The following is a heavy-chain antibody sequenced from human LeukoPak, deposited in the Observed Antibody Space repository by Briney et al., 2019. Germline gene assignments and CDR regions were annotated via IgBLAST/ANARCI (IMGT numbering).Heavy chain of an antibody. CDR1: GYTFTDYY. CDR3: ATDEGKGL. CDR2: VDPEDGET. V-gene: IGHV1-69-2*01. D-gene: IGHD3/OR15-3a*01. Sequence: ASVKVSCNVSGYTFTDYYMHWVQQAPGKGLEWMGLVDPEDGETIYAEKFQGRVTITADTSTDTAYMELSGLRPEDTAVYYCATDEGKGLWGQGTLVTVSS. J-gene: IGHJ4*02.